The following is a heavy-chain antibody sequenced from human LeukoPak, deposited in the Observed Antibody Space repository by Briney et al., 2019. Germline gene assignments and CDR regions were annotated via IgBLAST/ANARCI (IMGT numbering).Heavy chain of an antibody. Sequence: SETLSLTCAVYGGSFSGYYWSWIRQPPGKGLEWIGEINHSGSTNYNPSLKSRVTISVDTSKSQFSLKLSSVTAADTAVYYCATFTIFKAMDVWGKGTTVTVSS. V-gene: IGHV4-34*01. CDR3: ATFTIFKAMDV. CDR1: GGSFSGYY. CDR2: INHSGST. J-gene: IGHJ6*03. D-gene: IGHD3-3*01.